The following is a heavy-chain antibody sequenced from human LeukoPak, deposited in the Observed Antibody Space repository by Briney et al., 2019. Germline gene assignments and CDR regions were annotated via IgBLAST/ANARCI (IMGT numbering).Heavy chain of an antibody. V-gene: IGHV3-7*01. J-gene: IGHJ1*01. Sequence: GGSLRLSCEGSGFTFSNYWMGWVRQAPGKGLQWVANIKTDGSEKYYVDSVKGRFTISRDNAKNSLYLQMNSLRAEDTAVYYCATYSSLNRREFQYWGQGTLLTVSP. CDR2: IKTDGSEK. D-gene: IGHD3-22*01. CDR3: ATYSSLNRREFQY. CDR1: GFTFSNYW.